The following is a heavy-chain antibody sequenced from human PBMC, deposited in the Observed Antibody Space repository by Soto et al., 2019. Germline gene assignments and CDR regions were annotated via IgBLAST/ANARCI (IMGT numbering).Heavy chain of an antibody. CDR3: ARDTGIYDFWSGYYTNYYYYMDV. D-gene: IGHD3-3*01. Sequence: SETLSLTCAVYGGSFSGYYWSWIRQPPGKGLEWIGEINHSGSTNYNPSLKSRVTISVDTSKNQFSLKLSSVTAADTAVYYCARDTGIYDFWSGYYTNYYYYMDVWGKGTTVTVSS. V-gene: IGHV4-34*01. CDR1: GGSFSGYY. J-gene: IGHJ6*03. CDR2: INHSGST.